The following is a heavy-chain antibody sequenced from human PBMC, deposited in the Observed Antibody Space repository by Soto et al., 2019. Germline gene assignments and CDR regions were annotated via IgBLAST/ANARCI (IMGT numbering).Heavy chain of an antibody. CDR2: IHDSGST. CDR1: GGSFSGYY. D-gene: IGHD6-6*01. V-gene: IGHV4-34*01. Sequence: QVQLQQWGAGLLKPSETLSLTCAVYGGSFSGYYWTWIRQPPGQGLEWIGEIHDSGSTSYNPSLKSRVTISVDTAKNQFSLKLTSVTAADTALYYCVRGHMAARLKTWGQGTIVTVSS. J-gene: IGHJ3*01. CDR3: VRGHMAARLKT.